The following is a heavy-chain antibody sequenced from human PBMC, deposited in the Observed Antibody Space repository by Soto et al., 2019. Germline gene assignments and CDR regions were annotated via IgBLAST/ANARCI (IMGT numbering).Heavy chain of an antibody. V-gene: IGHV5-51*01. J-gene: IGHJ5*02. Sequence: LKISCKGSGYSFTNYWIGWVRQMPGKGLEWMGIIYPGDSDTRYSPSFQGQVTISADKSISTAYLQWSGLKASDTAMYYCARLSCSSTSCSFFWFDPWGQGTLVTVSS. D-gene: IGHD2-2*01. CDR3: ARLSCSSTSCSFFWFDP. CDR2: IYPGDSDT. CDR1: GYSFTNYW.